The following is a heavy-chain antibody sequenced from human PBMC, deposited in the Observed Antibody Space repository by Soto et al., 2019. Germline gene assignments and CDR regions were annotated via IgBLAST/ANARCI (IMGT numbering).Heavy chain of an antibody. V-gene: IGHV4-30-2*01. CDR2: IYHSGST. CDR1: GGSISSGGYS. J-gene: IGHJ4*02. CDR3: AAGGGLPRYY. Sequence: QLQLQESGSGLVKPSQTLSLTCAVSGGSISSGGYSWSWIRQPPGTGLEWIGYIYHSGSTYYNPSRKTRVTITVDRSKTQFPLKPSSVTAADTAVDYCAAGGGLPRYYWGQGTLVTVSS. D-gene: IGHD5-12*01.